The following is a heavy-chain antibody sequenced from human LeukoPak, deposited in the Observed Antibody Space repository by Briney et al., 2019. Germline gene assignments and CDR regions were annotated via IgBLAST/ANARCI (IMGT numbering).Heavy chain of an antibody. Sequence: ASGKVSCKASGYTFTSYGISWVRQAPGQGLEWMGWVSAYNGNTNYAQKLQGRVTMTTDTSTSTAYMELRSLRSDDTAVYYCARDPNFDPILYYDILTGHLDYWGQGTLVTVSS. V-gene: IGHV1-18*01. CDR2: VSAYNGNT. J-gene: IGHJ4*02. CDR1: GYTFTSYG. D-gene: IGHD3-9*01. CDR3: ARDPNFDPILYYDILTGHLDY.